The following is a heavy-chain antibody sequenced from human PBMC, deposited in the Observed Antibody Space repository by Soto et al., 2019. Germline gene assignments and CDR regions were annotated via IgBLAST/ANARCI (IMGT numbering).Heavy chain of an antibody. CDR2: VSGSGGST. CDR1: GFTFSSYA. Sequence: ELQLLESGGGLVQPGASLRLSCAASGFTFSSYAMSWVRQAPGKGLEWVSGVSGSGGSTYYADSVKGRFTISRDNSKNTLYLQMSSLRAEHTAVYYCAKVVPPVDYWGQGTLVTVSS. V-gene: IGHV3-23*01. CDR3: AKVVPPVDY. J-gene: IGHJ4*02. D-gene: IGHD1-26*01.